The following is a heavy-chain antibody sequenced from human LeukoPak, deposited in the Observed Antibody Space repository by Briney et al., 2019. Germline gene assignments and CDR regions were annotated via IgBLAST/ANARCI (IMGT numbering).Heavy chain of an antibody. CDR1: GFTFSSYS. J-gene: IGHJ4*02. V-gene: IGHV3-21*01. CDR2: ISSSSSYI. CDR3: ARDGGDGYSQFDY. Sequence: KPGGCLRLSCAASGFTFSSYSMNWVRQAPGKGLEWVSSISSSSSYIYYADSVKGRFTISRDNAKNSLYLQMNSLSAEDTAVYYCARDGGDGYSQFDYWGAGNLVTVSS. D-gene: IGHD5-24*01.